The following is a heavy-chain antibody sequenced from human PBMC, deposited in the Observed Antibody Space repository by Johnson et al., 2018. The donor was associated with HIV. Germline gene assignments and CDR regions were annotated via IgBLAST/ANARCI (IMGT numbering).Heavy chain of an antibody. Sequence: VQLVESGGGLVKPGGSLRLSCLASGFTFSDYYMSWIRQAPGKGLEWVSVIYSGGTTYNADSVKGRFTISRDNSKNTLYLQMNSLRAEDSAVYYCAKDLLTLDAFDIWGQGTMVTVSS. J-gene: IGHJ3*02. V-gene: IGHV3-66*01. CDR3: AKDLLTLDAFDI. CDR2: IYSGGTT. CDR1: GFTFSDYY.